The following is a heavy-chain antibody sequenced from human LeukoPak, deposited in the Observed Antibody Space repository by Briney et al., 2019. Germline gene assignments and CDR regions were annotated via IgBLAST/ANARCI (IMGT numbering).Heavy chain of an antibody. CDR3: AKDLNRLSYYDSSGYYDIPDDAFDI. Sequence: PGGSLRLSCAASGFTLTSYAMHWVRQAPGEGLEWVAVIWFDGSNKNYADSVKGRFTISRDNSKNTLYLQMNSLRAEDTAVYYCAKDLNRLSYYDSSGYYDIPDDAFDIWGQGTMVTVSS. CDR1: GFTLTSYA. CDR2: IWFDGSNK. J-gene: IGHJ3*02. D-gene: IGHD3-22*01. V-gene: IGHV3-33*06.